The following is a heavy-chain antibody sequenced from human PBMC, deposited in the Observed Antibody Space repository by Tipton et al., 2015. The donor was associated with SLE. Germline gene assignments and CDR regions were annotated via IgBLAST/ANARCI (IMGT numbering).Heavy chain of an antibody. Sequence: TLSLTCTVSGGSISSYYWRWIRQSAGKGLEWIGRIYTRGSTNYNPSLKSRVTMSVDTSENQLSLKLNSMTAADTAVYYCARELLSPMTTVHWYFDLWGRGTLVTVSS. J-gene: IGHJ2*01. D-gene: IGHD4-11*01. V-gene: IGHV4-4*07. CDR2: IYTRGST. CDR3: ARELLSPMTTVHWYFDL. CDR1: GGSISSYY.